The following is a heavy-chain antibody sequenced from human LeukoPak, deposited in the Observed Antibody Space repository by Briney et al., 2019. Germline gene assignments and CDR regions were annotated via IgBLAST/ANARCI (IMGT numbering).Heavy chain of an antibody. V-gene: IGHV4-61*02. CDR2: IYTSGST. Sequence: PSETLSLTCTVSGGSISSGSYYWSWIRQPAGKGLEWIGRIYTSGSTNYNPSLKSRVTISVDTSKNQFSLKLSSVTAADTAVYYCARDLRFGSSWDDAFDIWGQGTMVTVSS. CDR3: ARDLRFGSSWDDAFDI. D-gene: IGHD6-13*01. CDR1: GGSISSGSYY. J-gene: IGHJ3*02.